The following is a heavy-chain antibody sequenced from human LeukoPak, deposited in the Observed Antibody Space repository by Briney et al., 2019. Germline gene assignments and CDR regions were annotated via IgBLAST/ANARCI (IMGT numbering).Heavy chain of an antibody. CDR3: ASDSGYDHHGLFDY. CDR1: GFTFSSCA. J-gene: IGHJ4*02. V-gene: IGHV3-30*04. D-gene: IGHD5-12*01. Sequence: GGSLRLSCAASGFTFSSCAMHWVRQAPGKGLEWVAIISYDGNNKNYADSVKGRFTISRDNSKNTLYLQMNSLRAEDTAVYYCASDSGYDHHGLFDYWGQGTLVTVSS. CDR2: ISYDGNNK.